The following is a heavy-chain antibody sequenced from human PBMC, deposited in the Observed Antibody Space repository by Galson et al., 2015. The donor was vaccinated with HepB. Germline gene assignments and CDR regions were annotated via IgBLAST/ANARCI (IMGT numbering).Heavy chain of an antibody. CDR2: INTNTGNP. J-gene: IGHJ6*02. CDR1: GYTFTSYA. Sequence: SVKVSCKASGYTFTSYAMNWVRQAPGQGLEWMGWINTNTGNPTYAQGFTGRFVFSLDTSVSTAYLQISSLKAEDTAVYYCARGGYSYGRAYYYYGMDVRGQGTTVTVSS. CDR3: ARGGYSYGRAYYYYGMDV. D-gene: IGHD5-18*01. V-gene: IGHV7-4-1*02.